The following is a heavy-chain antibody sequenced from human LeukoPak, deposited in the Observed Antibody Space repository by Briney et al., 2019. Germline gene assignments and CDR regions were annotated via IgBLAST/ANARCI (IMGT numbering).Heavy chain of an antibody. CDR1: GGSISSYY. D-gene: IGHD4-23*01. Sequence: SETLSLTCTVSGGSISSYYWSWIRQPPGKGLECIGYIYYSGSTNYNPSLKSRVTISVDTSKNQFSLKLISVTAADTAVYYCARVQAYGGKGYFDYWGQGTLVTVSS. J-gene: IGHJ4*02. CDR2: IYYSGST. CDR3: ARVQAYGGKGYFDY. V-gene: IGHV4-59*01.